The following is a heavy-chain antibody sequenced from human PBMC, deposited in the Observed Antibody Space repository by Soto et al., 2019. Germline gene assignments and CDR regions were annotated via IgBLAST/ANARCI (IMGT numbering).Heavy chain of an antibody. Sequence: GASVKVSCKASGYTFTSYGISWVRQAPGQGLEWMGWISAYNGNTNYAQKLQGRVTMTTDTSTSTAYMELRSLRSDDTAVYYCAGDGTYYYGSGLFLESYYYGMDVWGQGTTVTVSS. CDR2: ISAYNGNT. D-gene: IGHD3-10*01. CDR3: AGDGTYYYGSGLFLESYYYGMDV. V-gene: IGHV1-18*01. CDR1: GYTFTSYG. J-gene: IGHJ6*02.